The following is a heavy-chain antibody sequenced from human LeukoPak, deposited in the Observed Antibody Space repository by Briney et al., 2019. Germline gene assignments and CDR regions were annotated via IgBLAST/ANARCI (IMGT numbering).Heavy chain of an antibody. CDR1: GGSISSYY. J-gene: IGHJ4*02. CDR2: IYYSGST. D-gene: IGHD5-24*01. Sequence: PSETLSLTCTVSGGSISSYYWSWIRQPPGKGLEWIGYIYYSGSTDYNPSLKSRVTISVDTSKNQFSLKLSSVTAADTAVYYCARVLNRGRYGYNSWPYYFDYWGQGTLVTVSS. V-gene: IGHV4-59*01. CDR3: ARVLNRGRYGYNSWPYYFDY.